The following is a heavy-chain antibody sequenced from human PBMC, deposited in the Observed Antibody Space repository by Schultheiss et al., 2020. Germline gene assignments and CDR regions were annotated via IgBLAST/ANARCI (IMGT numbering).Heavy chain of an antibody. CDR2: ISTRGTYI. V-gene: IGHV3-21*01. D-gene: IGHD4-17*01. CDR3: ARGNGDTGLDY. Sequence: GESLKISCAASGFTFSSYSMNWVRQAPGKGLEWVSYISTRGTYIYYADSVKDRFTISRDNGKNSLYLQMNSLRAEDTAVYYCARGNGDTGLDYWGPGTLVTVSS. CDR1: GFTFSSYS. J-gene: IGHJ4*02.